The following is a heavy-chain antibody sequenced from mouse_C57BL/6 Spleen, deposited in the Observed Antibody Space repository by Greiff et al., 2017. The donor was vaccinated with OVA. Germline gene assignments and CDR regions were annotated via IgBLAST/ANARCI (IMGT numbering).Heavy chain of an antibody. Sequence: VHLVESGPGLVAPSQSLSISCTVSGFSLTSYGVHWVRQPPGTGLEWLVVIWSDGSTTYNSALKSRLSISKDNSKSQVFLKMNRRQTDDTAMYDCARHSYDYEGYFDVWGTGTTVTVSS. V-gene: IGHV2-6-1*01. CDR3: ARHSYDYEGYFDV. CDR1: GFSLTSYG. J-gene: IGHJ1*03. D-gene: IGHD2-4*01. CDR2: IWSDGST.